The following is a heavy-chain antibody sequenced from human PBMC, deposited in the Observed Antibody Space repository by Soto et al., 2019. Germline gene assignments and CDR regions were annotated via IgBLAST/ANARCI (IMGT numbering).Heavy chain of an antibody. J-gene: IGHJ3*02. CDR1: GGTFSGYA. CDR2: IIPIFGTA. D-gene: IGHD3-22*01. Sequence: ASVKVSCKASGGTFSGYAISWVRQAPGQGLEWMGGIIPIFGTANYAQKFQGRVTITADESTSTAYMELSSLRSEDTAVYYCASPTVASYYYDSSDTRGAFDIWGQGTMVTVSS. CDR3: ASPTVASYYYDSSDTRGAFDI. V-gene: IGHV1-69*13.